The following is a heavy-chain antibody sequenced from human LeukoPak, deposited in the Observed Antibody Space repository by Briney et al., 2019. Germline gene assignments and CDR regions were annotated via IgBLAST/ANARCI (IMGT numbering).Heavy chain of an antibody. Sequence: AGGSLRLSCEASGFTFSGYWMHWVRQAPGKGLVWVSRMSSDSTRSSHADSVKGPFTISRDNAKKMVYLQMNSLRVEDSAVYYCAAGPSSNGHQLPYWGQGTLVTVSS. CDR3: AAGPSSNGHQLPY. D-gene: IGHD4-11*01. CDR1: GFTFSGYW. J-gene: IGHJ4*02. CDR2: MSSDSTRS. V-gene: IGHV3-74*01.